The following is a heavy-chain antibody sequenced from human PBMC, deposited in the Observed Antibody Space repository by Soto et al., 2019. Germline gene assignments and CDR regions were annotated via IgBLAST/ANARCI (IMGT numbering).Heavy chain of an antibody. Sequence: EVQLVESGGGLVQPGGSLRLSCAASGFTFITYSMSWVRQAPGKGLEWVSYIGSGSRTIYYADSVKGRFTISRDNAKNSLYLQMNSLRAEDTAVYYCASTDRFDYWGQGTLVTVSS. CDR1: GFTFITYS. V-gene: IGHV3-48*01. CDR2: IGSGSRTI. CDR3: ASTDRFDY. J-gene: IGHJ4*02.